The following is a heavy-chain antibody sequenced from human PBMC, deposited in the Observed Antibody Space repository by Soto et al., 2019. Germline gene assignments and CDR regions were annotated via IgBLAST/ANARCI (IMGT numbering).Heavy chain of an antibody. Sequence: LSLTCTVSGGSITSGGYYWSWLRQHPTKGLEWIGYIYYSGSTYYNPSLGSRLTLSADTSKNQLSLRLTSVTAADTAVYYCARDSMARGVINSGWFDPWGQGTLVTVSS. D-gene: IGHD3-10*01. CDR2: IYYSGST. V-gene: IGHV4-31*03. J-gene: IGHJ5*02. CDR1: GGSITSGGYY. CDR3: ARDSMARGVINSGWFDP.